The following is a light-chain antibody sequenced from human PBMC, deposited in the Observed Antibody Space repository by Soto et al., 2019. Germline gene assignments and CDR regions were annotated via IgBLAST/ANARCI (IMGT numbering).Light chain of an antibody. CDR1: PGISRH. CDR2: VAS. J-gene: IGKJ5*01. Sequence: DIHLTQSPSFLSASVGDRVTITCRASPGISRHLAWYQQQPGKAPKLLIYVASTLQSGVPSRFSGSGSGTEFTLTISGLQPEDFASYYCQQLNSYPITFGQGTRLEIK. V-gene: IGKV1-9*01. CDR3: QQLNSYPIT.